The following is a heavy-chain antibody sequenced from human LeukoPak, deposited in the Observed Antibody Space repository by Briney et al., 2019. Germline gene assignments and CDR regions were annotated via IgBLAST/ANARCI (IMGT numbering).Heavy chain of an antibody. CDR3: AKDDAWIRFGE. CDR2: ISPSGDIT. D-gene: IGHD3-10*01. V-gene: IGHV3-23*01. J-gene: IGHJ4*02. CDR1: GFTFSNHG. Sequence: GGSLRLSCAASGFTFSNHGMNWVRQAPGKGLEWVSGISPSGDITYYADSVKGRFTISRDNSKNTLHLEVISLTAEDTAVYYCAKDDAWIRFGEWSQGTLVTVSS.